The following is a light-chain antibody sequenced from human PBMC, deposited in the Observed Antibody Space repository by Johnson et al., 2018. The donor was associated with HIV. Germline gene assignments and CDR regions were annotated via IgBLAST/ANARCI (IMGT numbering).Light chain of an antibody. Sequence: QSVLTQPPSVSAAPGQKVTISCSGSSSNIGNNYVSWYQQLPGTAPKLLIYDTNKRPSRIPDRFSGSKSVTSATLGITGLPPGDEADYYCGTWDSSLSACVFGTGTKVTVL. CDR1: SSNIGNNY. CDR3: GTWDSSLSACV. J-gene: IGLJ1*01. V-gene: IGLV1-51*01. CDR2: DTN.